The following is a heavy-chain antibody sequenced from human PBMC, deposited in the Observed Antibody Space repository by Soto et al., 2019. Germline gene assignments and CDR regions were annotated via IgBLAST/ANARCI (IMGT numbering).Heavy chain of an antibody. CDR1: GFTFSSYA. CDR3: AKDPVTYSSGPRRCQH. Sequence: EVQLLESGGGLVQPGGSLRLSCAASGFTFSSYAVSWVRQAPGKGLEWVSAISGSGGSTYYADPVTGRFTISIAHSKNQLYLPMNSLRAEDTAVYYCAKDPVTYSSGPRRCQHWGQGTLVTVSS. J-gene: IGHJ1*01. CDR2: ISGSGGST. D-gene: IGHD6-19*01. V-gene: IGHV3-23*01.